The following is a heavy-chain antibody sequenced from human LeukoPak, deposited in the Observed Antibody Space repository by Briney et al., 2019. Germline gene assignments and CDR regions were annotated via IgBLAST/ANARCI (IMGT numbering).Heavy chain of an antibody. CDR1: GGIFSSYA. Sequence: SVKVSCKASGGIFSSYAISWVRQAPGQGLEWMGGIIPIFGTANYAQKFQGRVTITADESTSTAYMELSSLRSEDTAVYYCARESSRGSSWYNYYGMDVWGQGTTVTVSS. V-gene: IGHV1-69*13. D-gene: IGHD6-13*01. CDR2: IIPIFGTA. J-gene: IGHJ6*02. CDR3: ARESSRGSSWYNYYGMDV.